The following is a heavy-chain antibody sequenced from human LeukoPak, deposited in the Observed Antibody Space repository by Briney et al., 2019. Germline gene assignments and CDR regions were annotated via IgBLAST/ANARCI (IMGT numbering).Heavy chain of an antibody. Sequence: ASVKVSCKASGYTFTSYDINWVRQATGQGLEWMGWMNPNSGNTGYAQKFQGRVTITRNTSISTAYMELSSLRSEDTAVYYCASRAGARDCSGGSCYSGASAFDIWGQGTMVTVSS. CDR3: ASRAGARDCSGGSCYSGASAFDI. CDR1: GYTFTSYD. J-gene: IGHJ3*02. V-gene: IGHV1-8*03. CDR2: MNPNSGNT. D-gene: IGHD2-15*01.